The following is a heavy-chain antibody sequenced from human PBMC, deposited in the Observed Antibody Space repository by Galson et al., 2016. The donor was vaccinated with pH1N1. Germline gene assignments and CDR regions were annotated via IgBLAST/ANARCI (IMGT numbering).Heavy chain of an antibody. V-gene: IGHV4-59*01. CDR3: AREGHHSRRGSDTYYYGMDV. CDR2: VYYTGAT. CDR1: GGSIGTYY. Sequence: CSVSGGSIGTYYWTWIRQAPGKGLEWVGYVYYTGATNYNPSLKGRINMSVDTSKNQFSLNLNSVTAADTAVYYCAREGHHSRRGSDTYYYGMDVWGQGTTVTVSS. D-gene: IGHD3-10*01. J-gene: IGHJ6*02.